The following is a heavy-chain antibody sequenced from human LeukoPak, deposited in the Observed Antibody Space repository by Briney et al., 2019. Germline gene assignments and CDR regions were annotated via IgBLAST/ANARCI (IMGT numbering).Heavy chain of an antibody. CDR2: INGGGGST. Sequence: AGGSLRLSCAASGFTFSSYAMSWVRQAPGKGLEWVSAINGGGGSTYYADSVKGRFTVSRDNSKSTLYLQMNSLRAEDTAVYYCAKDRSGSGSYYPDYWGQGTLVTVSS. CDR3: AKDRSGSGSYYPDY. CDR1: GFTFSSYA. D-gene: IGHD3-10*01. V-gene: IGHV3-23*01. J-gene: IGHJ4*02.